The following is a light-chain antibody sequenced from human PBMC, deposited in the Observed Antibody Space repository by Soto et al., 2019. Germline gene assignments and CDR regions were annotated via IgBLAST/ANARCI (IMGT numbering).Light chain of an antibody. CDR2: AAS. CDR1: QDINIY. V-gene: IGKV1-39*01. Sequence: DIQMTQSPSSVSASIGDTVTITCRASQDINIYLNWYQMKPGKAPALLIYAASSLQSGVPSRFSGSGSGTDFTLTISSLQPGDFATYYCQQSYGTPQITFGGGTKVEIK. J-gene: IGKJ4*01. CDR3: QQSYGTPQIT.